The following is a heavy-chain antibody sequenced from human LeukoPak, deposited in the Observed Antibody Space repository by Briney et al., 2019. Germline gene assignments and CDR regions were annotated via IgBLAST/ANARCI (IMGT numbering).Heavy chain of an antibody. CDR2: IYSVGST. Sequence: PGRSLRLSCAASGFIVSSNYMTWVRQAPGKGLHWVSVIYSVGSTYYADSVKGRFTIYTDNYKNTLYLKTNSVRAEDTAVYSCAPSDYGGKGSLYYWGQGTLVTVSS. CDR3: APSDYGGKGSLYY. D-gene: IGHD4-23*01. V-gene: IGHV3-53*01. J-gene: IGHJ4*02. CDR1: GFIVSSNY.